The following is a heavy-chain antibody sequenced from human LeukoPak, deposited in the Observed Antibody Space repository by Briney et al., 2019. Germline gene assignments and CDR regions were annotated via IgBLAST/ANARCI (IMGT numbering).Heavy chain of an antibody. CDR3: ARVYSSGWSY. D-gene: IGHD6-19*01. Sequence: GGSLRLSCAASGFTFSSYAMSWVRQAPGKGLEWVSGISGSGDTTYYADSVKGRFTISRDNAKKSLYLQMNSLRAEDTAVYYCARVYSSGWSYWGQGTLVTVSS. CDR2: ISGSGDTT. CDR1: GFTFSSYA. J-gene: IGHJ4*02. V-gene: IGHV3-23*01.